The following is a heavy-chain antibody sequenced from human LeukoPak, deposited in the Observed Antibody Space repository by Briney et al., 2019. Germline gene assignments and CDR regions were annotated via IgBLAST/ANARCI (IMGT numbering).Heavy chain of an antibody. CDR3: ARGPNPQRAFDY. Sequence: PGGSLRLSCAASGFTSSSNYMSWVRQAPGKGRGGGSVIYSDGSTYYEDSVKGRLTLSRHNYKNTLYLQMNSLRGEDAAVYYCARGPNPQRAFDYWGQGTLVTVSS. J-gene: IGHJ4*02. CDR2: IYSDGST. CDR1: GFTSSSNY. V-gene: IGHV3-53*04.